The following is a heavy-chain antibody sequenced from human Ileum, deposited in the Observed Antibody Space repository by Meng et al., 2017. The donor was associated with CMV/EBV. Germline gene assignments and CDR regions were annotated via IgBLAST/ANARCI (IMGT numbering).Heavy chain of an antibody. D-gene: IGHD1-26*01. CDR2: VSHTGTT. CDR1: GGSISNYNG. J-gene: IGHJ5*02. CDR3: AKKNPGSPARFDP. V-gene: IGHV4-4*01. Sequence: VSGGSISNYNGWTWVRQSPGKGLEWIGEVSHTGTTQYNPSLKSRVVISVDESKNQFSLKLSSVSAADTAVYSCAKKNPGSPARFDPWGQGILVTVSS.